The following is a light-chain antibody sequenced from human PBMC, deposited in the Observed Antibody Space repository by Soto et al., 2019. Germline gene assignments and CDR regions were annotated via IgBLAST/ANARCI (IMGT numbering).Light chain of an antibody. J-gene: IGLJ1*01. CDR2: EVS. Sequence: QSVLTQPASVSGSPGQSITISCTGTSSDVGGYNFVSWYQQHPGRAPKLLIYEVSRRPSGVSNRFSGSKSGDTASLTISGLQAEDEADYYCGSWDSSLSAYVFGTGTKVTVL. V-gene: IGLV2-14*01. CDR1: SSDVGGYNF. CDR3: GSWDSSLSAYV.